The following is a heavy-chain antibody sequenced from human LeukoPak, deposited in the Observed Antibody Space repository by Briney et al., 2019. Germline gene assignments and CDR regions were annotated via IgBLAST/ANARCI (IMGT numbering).Heavy chain of an antibody. D-gene: IGHD6-19*01. CDR3: ARDRGPGGLAGTYY. CDR1: GFTFSNAW. J-gene: IGHJ4*02. V-gene: IGHV3-33*08. CDR2: IWHDGSNQ. Sequence: GGSLRLSCAASGFTFSNAWMSWVRQAPGKGLEWVAVIWHDGSNQTYTDSVKGRFTISRDNSKNTLDLHMNSLRAEDTAMYYCARDRGPGGLAGTYYWGQGTLVTVSS.